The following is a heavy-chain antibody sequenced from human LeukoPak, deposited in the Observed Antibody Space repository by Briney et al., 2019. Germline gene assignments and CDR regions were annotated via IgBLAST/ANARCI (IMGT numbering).Heavy chain of an antibody. V-gene: IGHV1-18*01. D-gene: IGHD2-8*01. CDR1: GYIFTNYG. Sequence: ASVKASCKASGYIFTNYGISWVRQAPGHGLEWMGWTSTNKGNTNYAQRLQGRVTMTTDTSTTTAYMELRSHRSDDTAIYYCVRDIQWRFDPWGQGTLVTVSS. CDR3: VRDIQWRFDP. J-gene: IGHJ5*02. CDR2: TSTNKGNT.